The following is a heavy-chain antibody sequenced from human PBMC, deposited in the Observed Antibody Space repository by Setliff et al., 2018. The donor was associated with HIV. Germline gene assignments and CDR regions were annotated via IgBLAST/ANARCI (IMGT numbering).Heavy chain of an antibody. CDR1: GFTFSSYA. CDR2: ISYDGSKK. D-gene: IGHD1-26*01. Sequence: PGGSLRLSCATSGFTFSSYALHWVRQAPGKGLEWVAVISYDGSKKYYADSVKGRFTLSRDNSKDTLYLQMNSLRAEDTAVYYCVRDRGSGSFAFDIWGQGTKVTVSS. V-gene: IGHV3-30-3*01. J-gene: IGHJ3*02. CDR3: VRDRGSGSFAFDI.